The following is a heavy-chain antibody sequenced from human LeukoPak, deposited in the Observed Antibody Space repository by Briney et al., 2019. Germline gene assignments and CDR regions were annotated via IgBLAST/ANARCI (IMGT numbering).Heavy chain of an antibody. CDR3: ARGHSGYDYGLFDY. J-gene: IGHJ4*02. CDR2: IYHSGST. Sequence: SETLSLTCAVSGYSISSGYYWGWIRQPPGKGLEWIGSIYHSGSTYYNPSPKSRVTISVDTSKNQFSLKLSSVTAADTAVYYCARGHSGYDYGLFDYWGQGTLVTVSS. CDR1: GYSISSGYY. D-gene: IGHD5-12*01. V-gene: IGHV4-38-2*01.